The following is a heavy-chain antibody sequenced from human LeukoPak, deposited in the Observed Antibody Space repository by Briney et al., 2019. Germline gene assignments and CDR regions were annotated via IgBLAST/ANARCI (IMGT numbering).Heavy chain of an antibody. CDR2: INPNSGGT. V-gene: IGHV1-2*02. D-gene: IGHD2-2*01. CDR1: GYTFTGYY. J-gene: IGHJ4*02. Sequence: ASVKVSCKASGYTFTGYYMHWVRQAPGQGLEWMGWINPNSGGTNYAQKFQGRVTMTRDTSISTAYMELRSLRSDDTAVYYCARDATSLLIVVVPAALPGYWGQGTLVTVSS. CDR3: ARDATSLLIVVVPAALPGY.